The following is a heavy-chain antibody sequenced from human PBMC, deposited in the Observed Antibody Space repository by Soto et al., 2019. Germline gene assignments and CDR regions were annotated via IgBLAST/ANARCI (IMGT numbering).Heavy chain of an antibody. Sequence: PSETLSLTCAVSGGSFRGFYWTWIRQPPGKGLEWLGEISRSGSATYNPSLKGRVTMSVDTSKNQISLNVTSVTAADTAVYYCARGPLMTYYYNSGVRDRGKFDFWGQGTLVTVSS. D-gene: IGHD3-10*01. CDR2: ISRSGSA. CDR3: ARGPLMTYYYNSGVRDRGKFDF. J-gene: IGHJ4*02. CDR1: GGSFRGFY. V-gene: IGHV4-34*01.